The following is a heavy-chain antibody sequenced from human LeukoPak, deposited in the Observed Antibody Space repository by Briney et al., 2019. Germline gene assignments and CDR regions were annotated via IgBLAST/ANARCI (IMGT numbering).Heavy chain of an antibody. Sequence: AGGSLRLSCVTSEFTFSSYEMNWVRQAPGKGLEWVSYISGSGSPIFYADSVKGRFTISRDNAQNSLYLRMNSLRAEDTAVYYCATEWLLGAMNAFDIWGQGTMVTVSS. CDR1: EFTFSSYE. J-gene: IGHJ3*02. D-gene: IGHD3-22*01. CDR3: ATEWLLGAMNAFDI. V-gene: IGHV3-48*03. CDR2: ISGSGSPI.